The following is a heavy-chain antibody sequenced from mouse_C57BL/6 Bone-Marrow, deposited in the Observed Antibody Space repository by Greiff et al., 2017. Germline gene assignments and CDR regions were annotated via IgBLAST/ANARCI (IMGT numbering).Heavy chain of an antibody. CDR1: GFTFSSYA. D-gene: IGHD2-3*01. CDR3: ARDHDGYEFAY. V-gene: IGHV5-4*01. Sequence: EVKLVESGGGLVKPGGSLKLSCAASGFTFSSYAMSWVRQTPEKRLEWVATISDGGSYTYYPDNVKGRFTISRDNAKNNLYLQMSHLKSEDTAMYYCARDHDGYEFAYWGQGTLVTVSA. J-gene: IGHJ3*01. CDR2: ISDGGSYT.